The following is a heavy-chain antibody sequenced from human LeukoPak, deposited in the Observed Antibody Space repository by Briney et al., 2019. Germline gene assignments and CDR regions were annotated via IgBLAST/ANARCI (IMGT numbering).Heavy chain of an antibody. V-gene: IGHV4-31*03. D-gene: IGHD3-22*01. Sequence: SETLSLTYTVSGGSISNGGYYWSWVRQLPGKGLEWMGYIYYSGGTHYNPSLKSRVTMSVDTSKIQFSLKLSSVTAADTAVYYCARTYYYDSSGKGFDYWGQGTLVTVSS. CDR3: ARTYYYDSSGKGFDY. CDR1: GGSISNGGYY. CDR2: IYYSGGT. J-gene: IGHJ4*02.